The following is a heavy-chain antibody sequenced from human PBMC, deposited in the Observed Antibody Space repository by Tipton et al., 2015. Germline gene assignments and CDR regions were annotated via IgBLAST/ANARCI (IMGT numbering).Heavy chain of an antibody. CDR1: GFTFSDYY. J-gene: IGHJ3*02. V-gene: IGHV3-11*01. D-gene: IGHD6-13*01. CDR3: ARNKIATSAVDAFDI. Sequence: SLRLSCAASGFTFSDYYMSWIRQAPGKGLEWVSYISSSGSTIYYADSVKCRFTISRDNAKNSLYLQMNSLRAEDTAVYYCARNKIATSAVDAFDIWGQGTMVTVSS. CDR2: ISSSGSTI.